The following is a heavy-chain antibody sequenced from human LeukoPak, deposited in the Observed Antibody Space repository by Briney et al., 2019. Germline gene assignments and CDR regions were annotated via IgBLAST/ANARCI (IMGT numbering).Heavy chain of an antibody. Sequence: GESLKISCKGSGSSFTSYWIGWVRQMPGKGLEWMGIIYPGDSDARYSPSFQGQVTISADKSISTAYLQWSSLKASDTAMYYCARLTYEGYYDSSGYLDYWGQGTLVTVSS. CDR1: GSSFTSYW. CDR2: IYPGDSDA. D-gene: IGHD3-22*01. CDR3: ARLTYEGYYDSSGYLDY. J-gene: IGHJ4*02. V-gene: IGHV5-51*01.